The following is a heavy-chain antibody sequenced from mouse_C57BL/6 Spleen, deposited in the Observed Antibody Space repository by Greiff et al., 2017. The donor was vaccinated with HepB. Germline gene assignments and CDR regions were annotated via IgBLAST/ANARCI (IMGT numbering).Heavy chain of an antibody. CDR1: GFTFSDYG. CDR2: ISSGSSTI. V-gene: IGHV5-17*01. CDR3: ARDGYDVWSYAMDY. Sequence: EVKLQESGGGLVKPGGSLKLSCAASGFTFSDYGMHWVRQAPEKGLEWVAYISSGSSTIYYADTVKGRFTISRDNAKNTLFLQMTSLRSEDTAMYYCARDGYDVWSYAMDYWGQGTSVTVSS. J-gene: IGHJ4*01. D-gene: IGHD2-2*01.